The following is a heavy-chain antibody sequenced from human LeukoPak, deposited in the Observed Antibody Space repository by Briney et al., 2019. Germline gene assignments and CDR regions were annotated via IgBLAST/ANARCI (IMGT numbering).Heavy chain of an antibody. D-gene: IGHD1-26*01. CDR3: ARDSLGSGNYYYYYYYIDV. CDR2: IYTSGST. V-gene: IGHV4-4*07. CDR1: GGSISSYY. J-gene: IGHJ6*03. Sequence: PSETLSLTCTVSGGSISSYYWSWIRQPAGKGLEWIGRIYTSGSTNYNPSLKSRVTMSVDTSKNQFSLKLSSVTAADTAVYYCARDSLGSGNYYYYYYYIDVWGKGTTVIVSS.